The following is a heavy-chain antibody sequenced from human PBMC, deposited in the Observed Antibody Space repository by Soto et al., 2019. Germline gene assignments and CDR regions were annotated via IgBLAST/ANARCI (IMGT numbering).Heavy chain of an antibody. CDR2: INQDGGEK. CDR1: GFTFSSCW. D-gene: IGHD3-16*01. J-gene: IGHJ3*02. CDR3: ARVQPTIGGALDI. V-gene: IGHV3-7*01. Sequence: TGGSLRLSCAASGFTFSSCWMSWVRQASGKGLEWVADINQDGGEKYYVDSVRGRFTISRDNAKNSLYLQMNSLRAEDTAVYFCARVQPTIGGALDIWGQGTMVTVSS.